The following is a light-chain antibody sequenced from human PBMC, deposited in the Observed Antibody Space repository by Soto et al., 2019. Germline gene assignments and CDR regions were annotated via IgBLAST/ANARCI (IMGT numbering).Light chain of an antibody. CDR3: SSYAGSIL. Sequence: QSALTQPPSASGSPGQSVTISCTGTSSDVGGYKYVSWYQQHPGKAPRLIIYEVNKRPSGVPDRFSGSKSGNTASLTVSWLQAEDEADYYCSSYAGSILFGTGTKLTVL. V-gene: IGLV2-8*01. CDR1: SSDVGGYKY. J-gene: IGLJ1*01. CDR2: EVN.